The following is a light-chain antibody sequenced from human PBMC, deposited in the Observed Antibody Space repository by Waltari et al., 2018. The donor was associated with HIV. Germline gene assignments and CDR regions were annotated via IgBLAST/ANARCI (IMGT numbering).Light chain of an antibody. CDR2: SYN. Sequence: SVLTQPPSASGTPGQRVTISCSGRSSNIGSNTVNWYQQLPGTAPKLLIYSYNLRPSGVPDRFSGSKSGTSASLAISGLQSEDEADYYCAAWDDSLKGPIFGGGTKVTVL. V-gene: IGLV1-44*01. J-gene: IGLJ2*01. CDR1: SSNIGSNT. CDR3: AAWDDSLKGPI.